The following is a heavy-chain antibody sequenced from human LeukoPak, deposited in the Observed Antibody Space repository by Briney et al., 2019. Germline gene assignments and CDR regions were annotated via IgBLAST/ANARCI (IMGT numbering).Heavy chain of an antibody. D-gene: IGHD3-22*01. CDR1: GYTFTGYY. V-gene: IGHV1-2*02. Sequence: PRASVTVSCKASGYTFTGYYMHWVRQAPGQGLEWMGWINPNSGDTNYAQKFQGRVTMTRDTSISTAYMELSGLRSDDTAVYYCARGDSHYYYMDVWGRGTTVSISS. CDR3: ARGDSHYYYMDV. J-gene: IGHJ6*03. CDR2: INPNSGDT.